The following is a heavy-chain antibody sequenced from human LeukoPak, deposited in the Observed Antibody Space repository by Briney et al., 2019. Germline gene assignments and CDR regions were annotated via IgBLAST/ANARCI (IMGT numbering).Heavy chain of an antibody. CDR2: INHSGST. Sequence: PSETLSLTCAVYGGSFSGYYWSWIRQPPGKGLEWIGEINHSGSTNYNPSLKSRVTISVDTSKNQFSLKLSSVTAADTAVYYCAVGGGNFPFDYWGQGTLVTVSS. V-gene: IGHV4-34*01. D-gene: IGHD4-23*01. CDR3: AVGGGNFPFDY. CDR1: GGSFSGYY. J-gene: IGHJ4*02.